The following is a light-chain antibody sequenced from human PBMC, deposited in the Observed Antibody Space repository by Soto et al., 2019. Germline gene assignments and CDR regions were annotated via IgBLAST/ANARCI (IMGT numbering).Light chain of an antibody. J-gene: IGLJ2*01. V-gene: IGLV2-14*01. CDR3: SSYISSSTPVV. CDR2: EVS. Sequence: QSVLTQPASVSGSPGQSITISCTGATSDISGYSYVSWYQQHSGKAPKLMIYEVSNRPSGVSNRFSGSKSGNTASLTISGLQAEDEADYYCSSYISSSTPVVFGGGTKVTVL. CDR1: TSDISGYSY.